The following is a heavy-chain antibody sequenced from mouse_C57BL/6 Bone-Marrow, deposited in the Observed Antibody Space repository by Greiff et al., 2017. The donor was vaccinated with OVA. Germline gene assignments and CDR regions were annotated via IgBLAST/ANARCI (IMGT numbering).Heavy chain of an antibody. V-gene: IGHV1-64*01. Sequence: QVQLKQPGAELVKPGASVKLSCKASGYTFTSYWMHWVKQRPGQGLEWIGMIHPNSGSTNYNEKFKSKATLTVDKSSSTAYMQLSSLTSEDSAVYYCARSYGKKYYFDYWGQGTTLTVSS. J-gene: IGHJ2*01. CDR1: GYTFTSYW. CDR3: ARSYGKKYYFDY. CDR2: IHPNSGST. D-gene: IGHD2-1*01.